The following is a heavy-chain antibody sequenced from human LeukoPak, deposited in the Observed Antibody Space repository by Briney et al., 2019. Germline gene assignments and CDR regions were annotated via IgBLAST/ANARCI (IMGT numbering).Heavy chain of an antibody. CDR1: GGSFSGYY. V-gene: IGHV4-59*10. Sequence: SETLSLTCAVYGGSFSGYYWSWIRQPAGKGLEWIGRIYTSGSTNYNPSLKSRVTMSVDTSKNQFSLKLSSVTAADTAVYYCARQYYDFWSGSVDYAFDIWGQGTMVTVSS. D-gene: IGHD3-3*01. CDR3: ARQYYDFWSGSVDYAFDI. CDR2: IYTSGST. J-gene: IGHJ3*02.